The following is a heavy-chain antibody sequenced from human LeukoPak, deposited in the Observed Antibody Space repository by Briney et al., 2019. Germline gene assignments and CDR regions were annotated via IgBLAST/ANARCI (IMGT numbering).Heavy chain of an antibody. CDR3: ARQSIVLMVYALDY. J-gene: IGHJ4*02. CDR2: MNPNSGNT. V-gene: IGHV1-8*01. D-gene: IGHD2-8*01. CDR1: GYTFTGYD. Sequence: GASVKVSCKASGYTFTGYDINWVRQATGQGLEWMGWMNPNSGNTGYAQKFQGRVTMTRNTSISTAYMELSSLRSEDTAVYYCARQSIVLMVYALDYWGQGTLVTVSS.